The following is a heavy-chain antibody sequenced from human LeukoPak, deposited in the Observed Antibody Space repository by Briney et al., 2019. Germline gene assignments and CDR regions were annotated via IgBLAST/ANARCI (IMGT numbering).Heavy chain of an antibody. J-gene: IGHJ4*02. CDR3: ANGPHYQILTGYYKVRSHLDY. Sequence: GGSLRLSCAASGFTFSSYGMHWVRQAPGKGLEWVSFIRFDGTIKHYADSVKGRFTISRDNSKNTLYLQMNSLRAEDTAVYSCANGPHYQILTGYYKVRSHLDYWGQGTLVTVSS. D-gene: IGHD3-9*01. V-gene: IGHV3-30*02. CDR2: IRFDGTIK. CDR1: GFTFSSYG.